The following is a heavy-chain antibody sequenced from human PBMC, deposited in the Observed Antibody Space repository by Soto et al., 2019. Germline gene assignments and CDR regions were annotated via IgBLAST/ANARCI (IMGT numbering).Heavy chain of an antibody. V-gene: IGHV3-33*01. CDR2: ISNDENIK. CDR3: ARGLRGVLDY. J-gene: IGHJ4*02. Sequence: GGSLRLSCVASGFNFGNFVMHWVRQSPGKGLEWLTVISNDENIKQDSVRGRFAIARDNSKNTLYLHLTSLRAEDTAIYYCARGLRGVLDYWGQGTLVTVSS. CDR1: GFNFGNFV. D-gene: IGHD5-12*01.